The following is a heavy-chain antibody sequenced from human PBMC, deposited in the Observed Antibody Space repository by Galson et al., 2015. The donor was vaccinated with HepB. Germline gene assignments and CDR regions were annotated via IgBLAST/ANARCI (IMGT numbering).Heavy chain of an antibody. CDR2: ISGSGGST. CDR1: GFTFSSYA. V-gene: IGHV3-23*01. CDR3: AKQSKAVSYGMDV. D-gene: IGHD2/OR15-2a*01. Sequence: SLRLSCAASGFTFSSYAMSWVRQAPGKGLEWVSAISGSGGSTYYADSVKGRFTISRDNSKNTLYLQMNSLRAEDTAVYYCAKQSKAVSYGMDVWGQGTTVTVSS. J-gene: IGHJ6*02.